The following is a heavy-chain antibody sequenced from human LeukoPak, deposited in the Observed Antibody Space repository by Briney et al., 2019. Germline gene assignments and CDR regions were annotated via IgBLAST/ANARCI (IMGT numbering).Heavy chain of an antibody. CDR1: GYTFSSYD. Sequence: ASVKVSCKASGYTFSSYDINWVRQAPGQGLEWMGWMNPNSGNTGSAQKFQGRVTMTRDTSISTAYMELSNLRSEDTAVYYCASPTKQDTFGHQYSGSIRTYHGMAVWGQGTTVTVSS. CDR3: ASPTKQDTFGHQYSGSIRTYHGMAV. CDR2: MNPNSGNT. J-gene: IGHJ6*02. D-gene: IGHD5-12*01. V-gene: IGHV1-8*01.